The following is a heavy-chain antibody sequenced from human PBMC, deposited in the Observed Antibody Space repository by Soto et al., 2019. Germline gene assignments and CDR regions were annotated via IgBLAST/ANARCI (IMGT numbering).Heavy chain of an antibody. V-gene: IGHV4-59*08. CDR2: FYSSGST. CDR1: GGSINTYY. D-gene: IGHD5-12*01. CDR3: ARRGGHGSNFFDS. Sequence: QVQLQESGPGLVKPSETLSLTCTVSGGSINTYYWSWIRQAPGKGLEWIGYFYSSGSTNYNPSFKSRVSMSADTSKNQLSLNLTSVTAAYTAVYYCARRGGHGSNFFDSWGQGALVIVSS. J-gene: IGHJ4*02.